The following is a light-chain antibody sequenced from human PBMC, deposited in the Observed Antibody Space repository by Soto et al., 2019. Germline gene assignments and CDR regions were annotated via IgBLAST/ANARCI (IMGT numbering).Light chain of an antibody. CDR3: QQYNSYSKP. J-gene: IGKJ1*01. Sequence: EIQMTQSPSTLSASVGDRVTITCRASQSISYWLAWYQQKPGNAPKLLIYAASSLESGVPSRFSGSGSGTEFTLTISSLQPDDSASYYCQQYNSYSKPFGQGTKVDI. CDR1: QSISYW. V-gene: IGKV1-5*01. CDR2: AAS.